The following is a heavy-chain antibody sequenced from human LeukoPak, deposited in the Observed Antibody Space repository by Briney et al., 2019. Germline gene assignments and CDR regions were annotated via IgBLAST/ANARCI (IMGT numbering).Heavy chain of an antibody. CDR3: ARHNYDDYVFDI. J-gene: IGHJ3*02. D-gene: IGHD4-17*01. CDR2: INYSGSA. V-gene: IGHV4-59*08. Sequence: SETLSLTCTVSGGSLGSYYFSWIRQSPGKGLEWIAYINYSGSASYNPSLKSRVTMSVDTSKQFPLSLSSVTAADTAVYYCARHNYDDYVFDIWGQGTKVTVST. CDR1: GGSLGSYY.